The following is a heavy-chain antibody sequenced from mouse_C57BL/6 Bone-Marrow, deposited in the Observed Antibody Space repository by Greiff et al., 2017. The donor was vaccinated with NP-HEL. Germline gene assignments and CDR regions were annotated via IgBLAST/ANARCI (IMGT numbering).Heavy chain of an antibody. D-gene: IGHD3-3*01. Sequence: QVQLKQSGAELARPGASVKLSCKASGYTFTSYGISWVKQRTGQGLEWIGEIYPRSGNTYYNEKFKGKATLTADKSSSTAYMELRSLTSEDSAVYFCARPLHSLGAYWGQGTLVTVSA. CDR3: ARPLHSLGAY. V-gene: IGHV1-81*01. CDR2: IYPRSGNT. CDR1: GYTFTSYG. J-gene: IGHJ3*01.